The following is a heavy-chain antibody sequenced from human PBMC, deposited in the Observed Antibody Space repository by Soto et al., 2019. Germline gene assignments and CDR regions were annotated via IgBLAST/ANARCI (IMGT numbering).Heavy chain of an antibody. CDR3: ARGGIVAVPAALSSYDDYTNYRFDS. Sequence: QVQLAQSGAEVRKPGSSVKVSCRASGGSFSDFAFSWVRQAPGQGLEWMGGIIPMFAATKYAQRFQDRVTITADASTKTVYLARSSLTSDDSAVYYCARGGIVAVPAALSSYDDYTNYRFDSWGQGTLVSVSS. J-gene: IGHJ4*02. V-gene: IGHV1-69*01. CDR2: IIPMFAAT. D-gene: IGHD2-15*01. CDR1: GGSFSDFA.